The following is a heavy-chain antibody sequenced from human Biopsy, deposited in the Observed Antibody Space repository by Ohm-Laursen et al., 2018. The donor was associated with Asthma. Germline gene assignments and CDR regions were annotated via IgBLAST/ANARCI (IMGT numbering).Heavy chain of an antibody. CDR1: GGSFSSNY. Sequence: SETLSLTWTVYGGSFSSNYWSWIRQPPGKGMEWIGSMYHSGSPYYHPSLKSRVTISVDTSKNQFSLKLRSVTAADAAVYYCARGISRVTGLFDHFDSWGQGTLVTVSS. J-gene: IGHJ4*02. D-gene: IGHD2-21*02. V-gene: IGHV4-39*07. CDR3: ARGISRVTGLFDHFDS. CDR2: MYHSGSP.